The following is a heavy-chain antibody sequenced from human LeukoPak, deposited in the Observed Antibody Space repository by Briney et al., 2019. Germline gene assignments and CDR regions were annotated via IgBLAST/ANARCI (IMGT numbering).Heavy chain of an antibody. Sequence: GGSLRLSCAASGFTFGSSYMHWVRQDPGKGLVWVSCISSDGTSTNYADSVKGRFTISRDNPKNTVYPQMNSLRAEDTAVYYCARDVGSSLHSWGQGTLVIVSS. CDR1: GFTFGSSY. CDR3: ARDVGSSLHS. CDR2: ISSDGTST. D-gene: IGHD2-2*01. J-gene: IGHJ4*02. V-gene: IGHV3-74*01.